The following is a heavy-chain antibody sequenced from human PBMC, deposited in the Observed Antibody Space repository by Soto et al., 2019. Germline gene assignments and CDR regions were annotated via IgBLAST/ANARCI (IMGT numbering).Heavy chain of an antibody. D-gene: IGHD2-2*01. J-gene: IGHJ4*02. CDR3: ASGRLAPAVNFDY. CDR1: GDTISTGGYT. Sequence: PSETLSLTCDVSGDTISTGGYTWAWIRQPPGEALEWIGHTYHSGNPYYNPSLKSRVIISVDGSKNQFSLKVNSVTAADTAVYYCASGRLAPAVNFDYWCLGTLVTVSS. V-gene: IGHV4-30-2*01. CDR2: TYHSGNP.